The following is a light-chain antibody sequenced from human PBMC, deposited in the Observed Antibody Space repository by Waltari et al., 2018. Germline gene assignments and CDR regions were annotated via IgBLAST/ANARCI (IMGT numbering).Light chain of an antibody. Sequence: DIVMTQSPDSLAVSLGARATINCKSSQSVLYGSNNKNYLAGYQQKPGQPPRLLIYWASTREAGVPSRFSGCGSGAIFTLTISSLQAEDAAVYYCQQYYTTPLTFGGGTKVAIK. CDR3: QQYYTTPLT. CDR2: WAS. V-gene: IGKV4-1*01. J-gene: IGKJ4*01. CDR1: QSVLYGSNNKNY.